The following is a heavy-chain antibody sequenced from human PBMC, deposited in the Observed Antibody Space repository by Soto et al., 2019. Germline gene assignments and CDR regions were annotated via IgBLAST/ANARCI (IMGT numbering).Heavy chain of an antibody. Sequence: GGSLRLSCAASGFTFSSYWMSWVRQAPGKGLEWVANIKPDGSEKYHVDSVKGRFTISRDNAKNSLYLQTNSLRAEDTAVYFCASSAYSKNGYWGQGTLVTVSS. V-gene: IGHV3-7*01. CDR3: ASSAYSKNGY. J-gene: IGHJ4*02. CDR2: IKPDGSEK. CDR1: GFTFSSYW. D-gene: IGHD4-4*01.